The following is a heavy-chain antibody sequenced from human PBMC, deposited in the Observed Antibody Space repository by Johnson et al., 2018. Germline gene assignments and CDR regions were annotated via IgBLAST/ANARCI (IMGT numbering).Heavy chain of an antibody. J-gene: IGHJ4*02. Sequence: VQLVESGGGLVQPGRSLRLSCTASGFTFGDYAMSWFRQAPGKGLEWVGFIRSKTQGVTSEYAASVKGRFTFSRDASNSIAYLQMNSLKSEDTAVYYCSRGPWGSGLDYWGQGTLVTVSS. D-gene: IGHD7-27*01. CDR1: GFTFGDYA. CDR3: SRGPWGSGLDY. V-gene: IGHV3-49*03. CDR2: IRSKTQGVTS.